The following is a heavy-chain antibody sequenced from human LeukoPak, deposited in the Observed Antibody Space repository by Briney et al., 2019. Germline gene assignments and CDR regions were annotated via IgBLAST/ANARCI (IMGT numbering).Heavy chain of an antibody. V-gene: IGHV3-30*03. CDR1: GFTFSSYN. Sequence: GGSLRLSCAASGFTFSSYNMNWVRQAPGKGLEWVAVISYDGSNKYYADSVKGRFTISRDNSKNTLYLQMNSLRTEDTALYYCAREGVVVAHYMDVWGKGTTVTVSS. J-gene: IGHJ6*03. CDR2: ISYDGSNK. D-gene: IGHD2-15*01. CDR3: AREGVVVAHYMDV.